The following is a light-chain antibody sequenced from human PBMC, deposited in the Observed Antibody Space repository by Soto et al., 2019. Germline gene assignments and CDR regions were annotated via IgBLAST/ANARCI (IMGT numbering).Light chain of an antibody. CDR1: QSISHY. Sequence: DIPMTQSPSSLSASVGDRITITCRASQSISHYLNWYQQKPGKAPKLLIYSASTLQNGVPSRFSGSGSGTDLTLTINSLQPEDFATYYCQHSYSSPPITFGQGTRLEIK. J-gene: IGKJ5*01. CDR2: SAS. V-gene: IGKV1-39*01. CDR3: QHSYSSPPIT.